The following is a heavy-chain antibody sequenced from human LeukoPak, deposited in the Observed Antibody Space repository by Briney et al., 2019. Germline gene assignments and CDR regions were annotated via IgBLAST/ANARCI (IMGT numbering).Heavy chain of an antibody. J-gene: IGHJ4*02. CDR1: GYTFTSYD. CDR3: ARRYYYGAEPYALGY. V-gene: IGHV1-8*02. D-gene: IGHD3-10*01. CDR2: MNPTSGET. Sequence: ASVKVSCKASGYTFTSYDLNWVRQSAGQGLEWMGWMNPTSGETGYAQKFQGRVTMTRDIFTSTAYLELSNLRSEDTAVYYCARRYYYGAEPYALGYWGQGTPVTVSS.